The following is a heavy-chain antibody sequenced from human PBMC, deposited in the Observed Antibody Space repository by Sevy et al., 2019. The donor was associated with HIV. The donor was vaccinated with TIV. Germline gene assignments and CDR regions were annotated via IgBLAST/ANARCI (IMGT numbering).Heavy chain of an antibody. CDR3: ARFDLSFYDFWSGSNYYYGLGV. CDR2: IGGSGDFT. Sequence: GGSLRLSCAASGFTFNSHDMTWVRQAPGKGLEWVSVIGGSGDFTSYADSVKGRFTISRDNSKNTLFLQMNGLRAEDTAVYYCARFDLSFYDFWSGSNYYYGLGVWGQGTTVTVSS. J-gene: IGHJ6*02. D-gene: IGHD3-3*01. CDR1: GFTFNSHD. V-gene: IGHV3-23*01.